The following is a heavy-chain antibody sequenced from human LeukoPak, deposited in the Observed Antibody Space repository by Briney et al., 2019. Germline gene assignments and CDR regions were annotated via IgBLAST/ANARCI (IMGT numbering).Heavy chain of an antibody. CDR2: IKSKTDGGTT. CDR1: GFTFNNAW. Sequence: GGSLRLSCAASGFTFNNAWMNWVRQAPGKGLEWVGRIKSKTDGGTTDYAAPVKGRFTISRDDSKNTLYLQMNSLRAEDTAVYYCAKDLSYGFDYWGQGTLVTVSS. J-gene: IGHJ4*02. D-gene: IGHD5-18*01. CDR3: AKDLSYGFDY. V-gene: IGHV3-15*07.